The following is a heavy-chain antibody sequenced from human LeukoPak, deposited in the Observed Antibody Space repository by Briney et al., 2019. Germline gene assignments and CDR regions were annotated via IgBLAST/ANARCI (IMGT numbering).Heavy chain of an antibody. CDR1: GFTFSSYA. CDR3: AKPIRHSSSSSEFDY. CDR2: ISYDGSNK. J-gene: IGHJ4*02. D-gene: IGHD6-6*01. V-gene: IGHV3-30-3*02. Sequence: PGGSLRLSCAASGFTFSSYAMHWVRQAPGKGLEWVAVISYDGSNKYYADSVKGRFTISRDNSKNTLYLQMNSLRAEDTAVYYCAKPIRHSSSSSEFDYWGQGTLVTVSS.